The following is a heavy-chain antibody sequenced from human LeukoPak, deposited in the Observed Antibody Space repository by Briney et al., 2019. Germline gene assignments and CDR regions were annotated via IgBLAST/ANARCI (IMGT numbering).Heavy chain of an antibody. CDR2: IIPIFGTA. CDR3: ARVKQWLVPSDAFDI. Sequence: SVKVSCKASGGTFSSYAISWVRQAPGQGLEWMGGIIPIFGTANYAQKFQGRVAITADESTSTAYMELSSLRSEDTAVYYCARVKQWLVPSDAFDIWGQGTMVTVSS. V-gene: IGHV1-69*13. D-gene: IGHD6-19*01. J-gene: IGHJ3*02. CDR1: GGTFSSYA.